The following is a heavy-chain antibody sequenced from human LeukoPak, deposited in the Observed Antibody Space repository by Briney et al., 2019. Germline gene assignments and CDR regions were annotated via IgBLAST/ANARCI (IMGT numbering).Heavy chain of an antibody. CDR3: ARVSSTSCYDY. J-gene: IGHJ4*02. D-gene: IGHD2-2*01. CDR1: GFTFSSYW. V-gene: IGHV3-7*03. Sequence: GGSLRLSCVASGFTFSSYWMSWVRQAPGKGLEWVANIKQDGSEKYYVDSVKGRFTISRDNAKNSLYLQMNSLRAEDTAVYYCARVSSTSCYDYWGQGTLVTVSS. CDR2: IKQDGSEK.